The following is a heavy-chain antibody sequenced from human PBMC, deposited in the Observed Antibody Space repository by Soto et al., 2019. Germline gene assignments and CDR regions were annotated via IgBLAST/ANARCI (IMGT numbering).Heavy chain of an antibody. D-gene: IGHD1-1*01. CDR1: GFTFGTYW. Sequence: GGSLRLSCAASGFTFGTYWMSWGRQAPGKGLEWVANIKYDESEKYYVDSVKGRFTASRDNAENSLYLQMNSLRAEDTAVYYCARSPKLEYWGQGTLVTVSS. CDR2: IKYDESEK. V-gene: IGHV3-7*01. J-gene: IGHJ4*02. CDR3: ARSPKLEY.